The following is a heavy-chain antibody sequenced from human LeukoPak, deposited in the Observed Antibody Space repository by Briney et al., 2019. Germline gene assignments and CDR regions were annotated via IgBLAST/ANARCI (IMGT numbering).Heavy chain of an antibody. D-gene: IGHD3-10*01. V-gene: IGHV4-34*01. CDR2: INHSGST. CDR1: GGSFSDYY. CDR3: ARTRYYYNSRSYGAPYYFDY. J-gene: IGHJ4*02. Sequence: PSETLSLTCAVYGGSFSDYYWSWIRQPPGKGLEWIGEINHSGSTNYNPSLKSRVTISVDTSKNQFSLKLSSVTAADTAVYYCARTRYYYNSRSYGAPYYFDYWGQGTLVTVSS.